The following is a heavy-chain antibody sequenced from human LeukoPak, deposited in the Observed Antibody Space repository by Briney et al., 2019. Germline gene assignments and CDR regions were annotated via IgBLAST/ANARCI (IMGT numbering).Heavy chain of an antibody. J-gene: IGHJ4*02. CDR3: ARGSKYGGSSFDY. D-gene: IGHD4-23*01. V-gene: IGHV4-59*01. Sequence: SETLSLTCTVSGGSMSSYYWTWLRQPPGKGPEWIGYIYYTGSTNYNPSLKSRVTISVDTSKNQFSLKLSFVTAADTAVYYCARGSKYGGSSFDYWGQGTLVTVSS. CDR2: IYYTGST. CDR1: GGSMSSYY.